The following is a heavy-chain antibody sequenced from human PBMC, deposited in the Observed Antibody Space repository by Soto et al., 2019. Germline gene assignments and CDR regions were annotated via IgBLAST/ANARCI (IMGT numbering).Heavy chain of an antibody. V-gene: IGHV4-34*01. CDR2: INHSGNN. J-gene: IGHJ3*02. Sequence: XGTLSLPCVVSGGSFSTYQFNGIRQSPGKGLEWIGEINHSGNNNYSPSLKSRVTMSLDTSKNQFSLKLTSVTAADTAVYYCARGGSNDWQVAFDIWGQGTMVTVSS. CDR1: GGSFSTYQ. D-gene: IGHD3-9*01. CDR3: ARGGSNDWQVAFDI.